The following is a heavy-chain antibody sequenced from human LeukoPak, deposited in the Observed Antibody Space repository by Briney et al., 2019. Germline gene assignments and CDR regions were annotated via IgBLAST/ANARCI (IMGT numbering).Heavy chain of an antibody. D-gene: IGHD4-23*01. V-gene: IGHV3-30-3*01. CDR3: ARGARKADDYGGFFDY. CDR1: GFTFNSYS. Sequence: PGGSLRLSCAASGFTFNSYSMHWVRQAPGKGLEWVTAISDDETYKFYADSVKGRFTISRDNSKNTLYLQMNSLTPEDTAVYYCARGARKADDYGGFFDYWGQGTLVTVSS. CDR2: ISDDETYK. J-gene: IGHJ4*02.